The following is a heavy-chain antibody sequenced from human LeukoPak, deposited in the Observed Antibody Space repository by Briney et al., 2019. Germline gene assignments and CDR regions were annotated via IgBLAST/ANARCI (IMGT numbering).Heavy chain of an antibody. CDR2: ISTSSSDT. CDR1: GFPFSDYY. Sequence: GGSLRLSCATSGFPFSDYYMSWIRQAPGKGPEWVSYISTSSSDTKYADSVKGRFTISRDNVKKSLYLQMNSLRAEDTAVYYCARGGAATDYWGQGTLVTVSS. J-gene: IGHJ4*02. V-gene: IGHV3-11*06. D-gene: IGHD1-26*01. CDR3: ARGGAATDY.